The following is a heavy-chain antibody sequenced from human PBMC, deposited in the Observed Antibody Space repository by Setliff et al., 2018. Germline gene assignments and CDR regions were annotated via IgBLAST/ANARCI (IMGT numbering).Heavy chain of an antibody. D-gene: IGHD2-15*01. Sequence: TSETLSLTCTVPGDTIYNYFWSWIRQSPGTGLEWIGYIHTTESTNYNPSLKSRVTISIDTSKSQFSLNLNSVTAADAAMYYCARGLNSVSWTFTYWGQGTLVTVSS. V-gene: IGHV4-4*08. CDR1: GDTIYNYF. CDR3: ARGLNSVSWTFTY. J-gene: IGHJ4*02. CDR2: IHTTEST.